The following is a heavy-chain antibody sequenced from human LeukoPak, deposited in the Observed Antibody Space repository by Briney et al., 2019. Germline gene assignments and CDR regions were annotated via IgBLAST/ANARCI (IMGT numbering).Heavy chain of an antibody. D-gene: IGHD2-21*02. J-gene: IGHJ2*01. CDR3: ARGREIVVVTRRYFDL. CDR2: INHSGST. CDR1: GGSFSGYY. V-gene: IGHV4-34*01. Sequence: SETLSLTCAVYGGSFSGYYWSWIRQPPGKGLEWIGEINHSGSTNYNPSLKSRVTISVDTSKTQFSLKLTSVTAADTAMYYCARGREIVVVTRRYFDLWGRGTLVTVSS.